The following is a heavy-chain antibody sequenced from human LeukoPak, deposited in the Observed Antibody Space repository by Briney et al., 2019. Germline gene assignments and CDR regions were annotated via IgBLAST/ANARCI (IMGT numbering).Heavy chain of an antibody. Sequence: PSETLSLTCSVSGGSISSSLYHCCWLRHPPGKGLEWVGIVFHSGTTYSRPSLQSRVAFSVDTSKNQFSLKLTSVTATDTAVYYCARQIVGTSWNYYYSYIDVWGKGTSVSVSS. CDR2: VFHSGTT. V-gene: IGHV4-39*01. CDR1: GGSISSSLYH. CDR3: ARQIVGTSWNYYYSYIDV. D-gene: IGHD1-1*01. J-gene: IGHJ6*03.